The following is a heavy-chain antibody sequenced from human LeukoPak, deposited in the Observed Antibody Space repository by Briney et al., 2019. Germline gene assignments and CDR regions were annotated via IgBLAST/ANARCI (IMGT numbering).Heavy chain of an antibody. CDR1: GFTFSSYG. D-gene: IGHD3-10*01. V-gene: IGHV3-30*18. CDR2: ISYDESNQ. Sequence: PGRSLRLSCAASGFTFSSYGMHWVRQAPGKGLEWVAAISYDESNQSYADSVKGRFTISRDNSKNTLYLQMNSLRAEDTAVYYCAKARPTYMFRGVPLDVWGKGTTDPVSS. CDR3: AKARPTYMFRGVPLDV. J-gene: IGHJ6*04.